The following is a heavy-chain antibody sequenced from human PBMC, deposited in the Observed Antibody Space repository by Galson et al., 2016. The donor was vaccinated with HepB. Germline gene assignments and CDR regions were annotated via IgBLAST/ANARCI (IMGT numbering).Heavy chain of an antibody. D-gene: IGHD3-22*01. V-gene: IGHV3-11*06. CDR3: VKGGGSYDSSGYYGFDY. Sequence: SLRLSCAASGFSFSDYYMSWIRQAPGKGLEWVSYISSSSSYTSYADSVKGRFTISRDNSKNTLYLQMSSLRAEDTAVYYCVKGGGSYDSSGYYGFDYWGQGTLVTVSS. J-gene: IGHJ4*02. CDR1: GFSFSDYY. CDR2: ISSSSSYT.